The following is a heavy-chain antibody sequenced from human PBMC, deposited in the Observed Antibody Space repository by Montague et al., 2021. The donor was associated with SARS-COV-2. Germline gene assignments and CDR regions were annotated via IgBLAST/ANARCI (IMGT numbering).Heavy chain of an antibody. CDR1: GDSVSSHIAA. J-gene: IGHJ4*02. CDR2: TYYRSKWYN. V-gene: IGHV6-1*01. D-gene: IGHD1-14*01. CDR3: TQERGPGRTTWHYFDY. Sequence: CAISGDSVSSHIAAWNWIRQSPSRGLEWLGRTYYRSKWYNDYAVSVRSRITICPDTSKNQFSLQLNSVTPEDTAVYYCTQERGPGRTTWHYFDYWGQGTLVTVSS.